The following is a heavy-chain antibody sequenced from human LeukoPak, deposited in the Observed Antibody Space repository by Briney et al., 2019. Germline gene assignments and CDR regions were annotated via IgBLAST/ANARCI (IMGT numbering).Heavy chain of an antibody. CDR1: GFTFSSYA. CDR2: ISYDGSNK. D-gene: IGHD3-22*01. J-gene: IGHJ4*02. CDR3: ARDQLDYYDQIGGYFDY. V-gene: IGHV3-30*01. Sequence: PGRSLRLSCAASGFTFSSYAMHWVRQAPGKGLEWVAVISYDGSNKYYADSVEGRFTISRDNSKNTLYLQMNSLRAEDTAVYYCARDQLDYYDQIGGYFDYWGQGTLVTVSS.